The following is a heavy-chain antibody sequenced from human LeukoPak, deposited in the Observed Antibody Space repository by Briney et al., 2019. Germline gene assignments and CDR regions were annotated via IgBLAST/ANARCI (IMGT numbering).Heavy chain of an antibody. V-gene: IGHV5-51*01. CDR1: GYSLTRYW. J-gene: IGHJ4*02. Sequence: GESLKISCKGSGYSLTRYWIGWVRQMPGKGLEWIGIIFLGDSDTTYSPSFQGQVTISADRSISTAYLQWSSLKASDTAMYYCASLRTVAGRGFDYWGQGTQVTVSS. D-gene: IGHD6-19*01. CDR2: IFLGDSDT. CDR3: ASLRTVAGRGFDY.